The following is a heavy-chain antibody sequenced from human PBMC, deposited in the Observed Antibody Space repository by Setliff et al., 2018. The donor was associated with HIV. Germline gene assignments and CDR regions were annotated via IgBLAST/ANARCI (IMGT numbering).Heavy chain of an antibody. D-gene: IGHD3-22*01. Sequence: KTSETLSLTCTVSGGSIGSYYYYWGWIRQPPGKELEWIGNIYYSGSTYYNPSLKSRVTISVDTSENQFSLRLNSVTAADTAVYYCARYRYYYDSSGYGRWFDPWGQGTLVTVSS. V-gene: IGHV4-39*01. J-gene: IGHJ5*02. CDR2: IYYSGST. CDR1: GGSIGSYYYY. CDR3: ARYRYYYDSSGYGRWFDP.